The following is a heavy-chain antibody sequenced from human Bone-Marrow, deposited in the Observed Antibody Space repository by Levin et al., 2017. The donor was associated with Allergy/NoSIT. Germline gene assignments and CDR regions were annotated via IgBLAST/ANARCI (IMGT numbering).Heavy chain of an antibody. CDR2: ISSNGGST. CDR3: ARGYCSSTSCPNYYYYYYMDV. J-gene: IGHJ6*03. D-gene: IGHD2-2*01. CDR1: GFTFSSYA. V-gene: IGHV3-64*01. Sequence: GGSLRLSCAASGFTFSSYAMHWVRQAPGKGLEYVSAISSNGGSTYYANSVKGRFTISRDNSKNTLYLQMGSLRAEDMAVYYCARGYCSSTSCPNYYYYYYMDVWGKGTTVTVSS.